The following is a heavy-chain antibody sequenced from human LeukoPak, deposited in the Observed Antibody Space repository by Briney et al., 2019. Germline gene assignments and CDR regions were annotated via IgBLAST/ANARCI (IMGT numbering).Heavy chain of an antibody. V-gene: IGHV1-2*02. CDR1: GYSFTGYY. J-gene: IGHJ4*02. CDR3: ARGSSNSPDY. D-gene: IGHD4-23*01. Sequence: ASVKVSCKASGYSFTGYYIHWVRQAPGQGLEWMGWINPNSGGTNYVQKFQGRITTTRDTSISTAYMELSRLRSDDTAVYYCARGSSNSPDYWGQGTLVTVSS. CDR2: INPNSGGT.